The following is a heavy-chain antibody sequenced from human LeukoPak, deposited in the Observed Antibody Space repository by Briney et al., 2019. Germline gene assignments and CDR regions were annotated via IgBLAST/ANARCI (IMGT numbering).Heavy chain of an antibody. CDR3: AKITISYGMDV. J-gene: IGHJ6*02. V-gene: IGHV4-59*10. D-gene: IGHD3-3*01. CDR2: IYTSGST. CDR1: GGSFSGYY. Sequence: SETLSLTRAVYGGSFSGYYWSWIRQPAGKGLEWIGRIYTSGSTNYNPSLKSRVTMSVDTSKNQFSLKLSSVTAADTAVYYCAKITISYGMDVWGQGTTVTVSS.